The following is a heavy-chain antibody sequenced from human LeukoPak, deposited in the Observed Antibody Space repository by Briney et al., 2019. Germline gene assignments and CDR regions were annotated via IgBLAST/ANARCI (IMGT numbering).Heavy chain of an antibody. CDR2: IIPIPGIA. CDR1: GGTFSSYA. J-gene: IGHJ4*02. V-gene: IGHV1-69*04. Sequence: ASVKVSCKASGGTFSSYAISWVRQAPGQGLEWMGRIIPIPGIANYAQKFQGRVTITADKSTSTAYMELSSLRSEDTAVYYCARDQSIAAAVTDYWGQGTLVTVSS. D-gene: IGHD6-13*01. CDR3: ARDQSIAAAVTDY.